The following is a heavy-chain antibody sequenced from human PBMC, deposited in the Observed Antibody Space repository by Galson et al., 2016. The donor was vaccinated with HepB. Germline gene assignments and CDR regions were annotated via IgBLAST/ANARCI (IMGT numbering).Heavy chain of an antibody. J-gene: IGHJ4*02. CDR2: VSFDGSYT. Sequence: SLRLSCAGSGFIFNHFGMHWVRQVPGKGLEWVAGVSFDGSYTSSADSVKGRLSISRDSFKHTLYLQMNSLRSEDTAVYYCAKDLPGTMSFDYWGQGTLVTVSS. V-gene: IGHV3-30*18. CDR3: AKDLPGTMSFDY. D-gene: IGHD1-14*01. CDR1: GFIFNHFG.